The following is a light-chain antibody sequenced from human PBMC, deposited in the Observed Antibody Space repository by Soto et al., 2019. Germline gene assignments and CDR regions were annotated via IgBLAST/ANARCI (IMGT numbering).Light chain of an antibody. J-gene: IGKJ4*01. CDR2: DAS. V-gene: IGKV1-5*01. CDR1: QSISHW. Sequence: DTQMTQSPSSLSASVGDIVTITCRASQSISHWLAWYQQKPGKAPKLLIYDASSLESGVPSRFSGSGSGTEFTLTISSLQPDDFATYYCQQYNSYSLTFGGGTKVDIK. CDR3: QQYNSYSLT.